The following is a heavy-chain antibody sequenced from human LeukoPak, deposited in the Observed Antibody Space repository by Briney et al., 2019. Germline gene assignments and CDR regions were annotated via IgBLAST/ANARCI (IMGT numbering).Heavy chain of an antibody. J-gene: IGHJ3*02. CDR2: ISYDGSNK. CDR1: GFTFSRHD. D-gene: IGHD6-13*01. CDR3: AKGVSSSWSNDAFDI. Sequence: GGSLRLSCVASGFTFSRHDMNWVRQAPGKGLEWVAVISYDGSNKYYADSVKGRFTISRDNSKNTLYLQMNSLRTEDTAVYYCAKGVSSSWSNDAFDIWGQGTMVTVSS. V-gene: IGHV3-30*18.